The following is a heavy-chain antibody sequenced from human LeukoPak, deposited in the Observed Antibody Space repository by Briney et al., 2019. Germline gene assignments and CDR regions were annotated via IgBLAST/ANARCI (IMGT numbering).Heavy chain of an antibody. CDR1: GGSISSRHHY. CDR2: IYYSGST. CDR3: ASHGTAFDI. V-gene: IGHV4-31*03. J-gene: IGHJ3*02. Sequence: SETLSLTCTVSGGSISSRHHYWGWIRQHPGKGLEWIGYIYYSGSTYYNPSLKSRVTISVDTSKNQFSLKLSSVTAADTAVYYCASHGTAFDIWGQGTMVTVSS.